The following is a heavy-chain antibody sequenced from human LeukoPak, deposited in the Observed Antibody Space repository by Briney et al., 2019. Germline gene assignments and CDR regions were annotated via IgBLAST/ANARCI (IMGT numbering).Heavy chain of an antibody. CDR3: ARGLDGPNAFDI. CDR2: IYYSGST. J-gene: IGHJ3*02. V-gene: IGHV4-59*01. D-gene: IGHD3-9*01. CDR1: GGSISSYY. Sequence: SETLSLTCTVSGGSISSYYWNWIRQPPGKGLEWIGYIYYSGSTNYNPSLKSRVTISVDTSKSQVSLKLSSMTAADTAVYYCARGLDGPNAFDIWGQGTMVTVSS.